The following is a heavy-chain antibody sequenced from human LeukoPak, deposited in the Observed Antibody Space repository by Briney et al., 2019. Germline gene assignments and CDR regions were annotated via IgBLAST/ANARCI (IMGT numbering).Heavy chain of an antibody. CDR1: GFTFSSYA. D-gene: IGHD4-17*01. V-gene: IGHV3-23*01. CDR2: ISGSGGST. CDR3: AKGGHSQGTVTTGWFDY. Sequence: QPGGSLRLSCAASGFTFSSYAMSWVRQAPGKGLEWVSAISGSGGSTYYADSVKGRFTISRDNSKNTLYLQMNSLRAEDTAVYYCAKGGHSQGTVTTGWFDYWGQGTLVTVSS. J-gene: IGHJ4*02.